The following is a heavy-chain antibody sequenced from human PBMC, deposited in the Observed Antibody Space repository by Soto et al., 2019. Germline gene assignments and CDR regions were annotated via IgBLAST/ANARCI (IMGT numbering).Heavy chain of an antibody. Sequence: QVQLQESGPGLVKPSQTLSLTCTVSGGSISSGDYYWSWIRQPPGKGLEWIGYIYYSGSTYYNPSLKSRVTISVDPSKNQFSLKLSSVTAADTAVYYCARVSDMIVVVFDYWGQGTLVTVSS. V-gene: IGHV4-30-4*01. J-gene: IGHJ4*02. CDR3: ARVSDMIVVVFDY. CDR1: GGSISSGDYY. D-gene: IGHD3-22*01. CDR2: IYYSGST.